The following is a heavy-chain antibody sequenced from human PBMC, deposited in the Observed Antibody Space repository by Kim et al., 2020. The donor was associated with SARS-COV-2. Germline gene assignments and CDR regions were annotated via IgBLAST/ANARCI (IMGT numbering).Heavy chain of an antibody. Sequence: GGSLRLSCAASGFTFSSYGMHWVRQAPGKGLEWVAVISYDGSNKYYADSVKGRFTISRDNSKNTLYLQMNSLRAEDTAVYYCAKDQGILWFGELGWFDP. D-gene: IGHD3-10*01. J-gene: IGHJ5*02. V-gene: IGHV3-30*18. CDR2: ISYDGSNK. CDR1: GFTFSSYG. CDR3: AKDQGILWFGELGWFDP.